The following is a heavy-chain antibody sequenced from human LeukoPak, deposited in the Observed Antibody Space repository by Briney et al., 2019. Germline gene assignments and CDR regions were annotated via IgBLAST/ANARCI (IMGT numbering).Heavy chain of an antibody. V-gene: IGHV1-69*04. CDR3: ARDHYYDSSGYAHDFFDY. D-gene: IGHD3-22*01. J-gene: IGHJ4*02. CDR1: GGTFSSYA. Sequence: ASVKVSCKASGGTFSSYAISWVRQAPGQGLEWMGRIIPILGIANYAQKFQGRVTITADKSTSTAYMELSSLRPEDTAVYYCARDHYYDSSGYAHDFFDYWGQGTLVTVSS. CDR2: IIPILGIA.